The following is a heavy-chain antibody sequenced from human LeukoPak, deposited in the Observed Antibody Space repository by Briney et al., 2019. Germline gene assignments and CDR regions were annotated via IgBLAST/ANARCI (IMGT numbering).Heavy chain of an antibody. V-gene: IGHV4-39*01. J-gene: IGHJ5*02. CDR3: ARHLSGSFRDP. Sequence: PSETLSLTCTVSGDSINTSRYYCAWVRQPPGKGFDWIGSMSYSGSTYYNTSLKSRVSISIDTSKNLFSLSLSSVTAADTAVYYCARHLSGSFRDPWGQGTLVIVSS. CDR1: GDSINTSRYY. CDR2: MSYSGST. D-gene: IGHD3-16*02.